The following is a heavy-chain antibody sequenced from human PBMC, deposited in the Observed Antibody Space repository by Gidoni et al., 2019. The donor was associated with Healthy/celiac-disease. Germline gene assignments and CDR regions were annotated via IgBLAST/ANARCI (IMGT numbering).Heavy chain of an antibody. CDR2: IDWDDDK. CDR3: ARSHYDSSYDAFDI. Sequence: QVTLRESGPALVKPTQTLTLTCTFSGFSLSTSGMCVSWIRQPPGKALEWLALIDWDDDKYYSTSLKTRLTISKDTSKNQVVLTMTNMDPVDTATYYCARSHYDSSYDAFDIWGQGTMVTVSS. J-gene: IGHJ3*02. D-gene: IGHD3-22*01. CDR1: GFSLSTSGMC. V-gene: IGHV2-70*01.